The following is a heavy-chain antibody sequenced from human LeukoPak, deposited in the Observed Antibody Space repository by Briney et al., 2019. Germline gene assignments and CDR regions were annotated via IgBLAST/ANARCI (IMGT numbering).Heavy chain of an antibody. CDR2: IIPIFGTA. J-gene: IGHJ4*02. Sequence: SVKVSCKASGYTFTSYGISWVRQAPGQGLEWMGGIIPIFGTANYAQKFQGRVTITADKSTSTAYMELSSLRSEDTAMYYCARIVVAATLDYWGQGTLVTVSS. CDR1: GYTFTSYG. CDR3: ARIVVAATLDY. V-gene: IGHV1-69*06. D-gene: IGHD2-15*01.